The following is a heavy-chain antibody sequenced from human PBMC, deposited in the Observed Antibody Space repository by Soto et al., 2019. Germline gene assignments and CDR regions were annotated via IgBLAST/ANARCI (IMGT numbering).Heavy chain of an antibody. CDR3: ARDHGPTTSENYFDP. CDR1: GYTFFTYD. CDR2: ISTYSGDT. V-gene: IGHV1-18*01. Sequence: ASVKVSCKASGYTFFTYDISWVRQAPGQGLEWMGWISTYSGDTKYAQKFQGRVTMTTDTSTTTAYLELRSLRSDDTAVYYCARDHGPTTSENYFDPWGQGTLVTVSS. D-gene: IGHD5-12*01. J-gene: IGHJ5*02.